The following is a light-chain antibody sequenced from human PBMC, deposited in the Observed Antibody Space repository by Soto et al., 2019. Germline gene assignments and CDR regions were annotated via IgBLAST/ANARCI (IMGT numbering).Light chain of an antibody. CDR2: GAS. CDR3: HQRSNRLPDT. CDR1: QSVHTF. V-gene: IGKV3-11*01. Sequence: VLAQYPYTLPRSAGEGSSRCWRASQSVHTFLAWYQQKPGQPPRLLIYGASTRAPGVPARFSGSGSGTDLTLTISGLEPDDFAVYCCHQRSNRLPDTFGRGTRLEIK. J-gene: IGKJ5*01.